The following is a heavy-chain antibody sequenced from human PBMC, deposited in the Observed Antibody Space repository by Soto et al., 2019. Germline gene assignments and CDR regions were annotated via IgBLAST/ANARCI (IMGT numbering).Heavy chain of an antibody. CDR1: GGSVSNASFY. J-gene: IGHJ2*01. Sequence: QVQLQESGPGLVKPSETLSLTCSVSGGSVSNASFYWTWIRQAPWTGLEYIVYIFYTGVTNYNPSLSTRVTISLDTSQNHFSLQLNSMSAADTAVYYCVRVRDSSWYADLWGRGTLVTVSS. CDR2: IFYTGVT. D-gene: IGHD3-22*01. V-gene: IGHV4-61*03. CDR3: VRVRDSSWYADL.